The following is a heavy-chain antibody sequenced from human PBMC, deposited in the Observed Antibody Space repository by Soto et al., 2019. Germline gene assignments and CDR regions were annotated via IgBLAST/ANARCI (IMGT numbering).Heavy chain of an antibody. J-gene: IGHJ4*02. CDR1: GFTFSSSA. Sequence: PGGSLRLSCAASGFTFSSSAMSWVRQAPGKGLEWVSAISDSGGITYYADSVKGRFTISRDNSKNTLYLQMNSLRAEDTAVYYCAKDRITGTGAFDYWGQGTLVTVSS. CDR2: ISDSGGIT. D-gene: IGHD1-20*01. CDR3: AKDRITGTGAFDY. V-gene: IGHV3-23*01.